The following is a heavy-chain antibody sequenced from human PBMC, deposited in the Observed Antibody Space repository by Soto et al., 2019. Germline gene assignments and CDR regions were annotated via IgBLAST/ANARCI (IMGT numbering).Heavy chain of an antibody. D-gene: IGHD1-26*01. J-gene: IGHJ5*02. V-gene: IGHV5-51*01. CDR3: ARHRGTLYSGSYYDWFDP. Sequence: VESVRISCKASGYSFTRYGIAWVLQMPGKRLEWMGIIYPGDSDTRYSPSFQGQVTISADKSISTAYLQWSRLKASDTAMYYCARHRGTLYSGSYYDWFDPWGQGTMVTVSS. CDR2: IYPGDSDT. CDR1: GYSFTRYG.